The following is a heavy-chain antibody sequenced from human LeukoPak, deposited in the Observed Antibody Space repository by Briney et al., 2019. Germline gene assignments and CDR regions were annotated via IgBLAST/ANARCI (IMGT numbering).Heavy chain of an antibody. CDR2: IIPIFGTA. D-gene: IGHD3-22*01. V-gene: IGHV1-69*05. Sequence: SVKVSCKASGGAFSSYAISWVRQAPGQGLEWMGGIIPIFGTANYAQKFQGRVTITTDESTSTAYMELSSLRSEDTAVYYCARDPYYYDSSGYYIWGQGTLVTVSS. J-gene: IGHJ4*02. CDR1: GGAFSSYA. CDR3: ARDPYYYDSSGYYI.